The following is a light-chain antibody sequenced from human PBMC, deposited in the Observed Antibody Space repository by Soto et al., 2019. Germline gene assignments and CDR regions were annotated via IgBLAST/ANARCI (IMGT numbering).Light chain of an antibody. CDR3: AAWDDSLSGVV. Sequence: QSVLTQPPSASGTPGQRVTISCSGSSSNIGSNYVYWYQQFPGTAPKVLIYKNNQRPSGVPDRFSGSKSGTSASLAISGLRSEDESDYYCAAWDDSLSGVVFGRGTKLTVL. V-gene: IGLV1-47*01. CDR2: KNN. CDR1: SSNIGSNY. J-gene: IGLJ2*01.